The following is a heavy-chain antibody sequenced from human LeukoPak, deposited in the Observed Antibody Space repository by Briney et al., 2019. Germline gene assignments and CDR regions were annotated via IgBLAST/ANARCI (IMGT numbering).Heavy chain of an antibody. CDR2: IYYSGST. Sequence: SETLSLTCTVSGGSISNYYWSWIRQPPGKGLEWIGYIYYSGSTNYNPSLKSRVTMSVDTSKNQFSLKVTSVTAADTAVYYCARVGYASSAIYFQQWGQGTLVSVSS. V-gene: IGHV4-59*12. CDR3: ARVGYASSAIYFQQ. CDR1: GGSISNYY. J-gene: IGHJ1*01. D-gene: IGHD2-8*01.